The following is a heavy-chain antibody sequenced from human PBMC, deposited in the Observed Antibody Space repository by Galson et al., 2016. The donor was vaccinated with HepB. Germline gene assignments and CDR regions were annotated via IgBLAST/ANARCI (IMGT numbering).Heavy chain of an antibody. CDR3: ARAIRNQLLSEY. V-gene: IGHV1-8*01. J-gene: IGHJ4*02. CDR1: GYRFRDYD. CDR2: MNPTSGNT. D-gene: IGHD1-14*01. Sequence: SVKVSCKASGYRFRDYDVSWVRQAPGQGLEWMGWMNPTSGNTGYAQRLRGRIDMTSDASINTAYMELHSLRSEDTAVYYCARAIRNQLLSEYWGQGTLITVSS.